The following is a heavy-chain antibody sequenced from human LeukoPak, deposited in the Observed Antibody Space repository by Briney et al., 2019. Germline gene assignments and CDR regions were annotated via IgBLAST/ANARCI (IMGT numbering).Heavy chain of an antibody. J-gene: IGHJ5*02. CDR3: AKDGDYGDYGWFDP. V-gene: IGHV3-23*01. Sequence: GGSLRLSCAASGFTFSSYAMCWVRQAPGKGLEWVSAISGSGGSTYYADSVKGRFTISRDNSKNTLYLQMNSLRAEDTAVYCCAKDGDYGDYGWFDPWGQGTLVTVSS. CDR2: ISGSGGST. CDR1: GFTFSSYA. D-gene: IGHD4-17*01.